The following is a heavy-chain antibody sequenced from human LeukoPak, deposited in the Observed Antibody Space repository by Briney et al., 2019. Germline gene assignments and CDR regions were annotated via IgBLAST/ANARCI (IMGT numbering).Heavy chain of an antibody. CDR1: GYTFTGYY. V-gene: IGHV1-2*02. D-gene: IGHD6-13*01. J-gene: IGHJ5*02. CDR3: ARDGIAAAGTWFDP. Sequence: ASVKVSCKASGYTFTGYYMHWVGQAPGQGREGMGWINPNSGGTNYAQKFQGRVTMTRDRSISTAYMELSRLRSDDTAVYYCARDGIAAAGTWFDPWGQGTLVTVSS. CDR2: INPNSGGT.